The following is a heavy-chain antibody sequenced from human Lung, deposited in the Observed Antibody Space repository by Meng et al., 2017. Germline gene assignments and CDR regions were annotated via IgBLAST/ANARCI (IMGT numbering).Heavy chain of an antibody. J-gene: IGHJ6*02. Sequence: SETLSLTCTVSGGSISSGSYYWSWIRQPAGKGLEWLGRIYTSGSTNYNPSLKSRVTISVDTSKNQFSLKLSSVTAADTAVYYCARGEQQLVLYYYYGMDVWGQGTTVTVSS. D-gene: IGHD6-13*01. CDR1: GGSISSGSYY. CDR2: IYTSGST. CDR3: ARGEQQLVLYYYYGMDV. V-gene: IGHV4-61*02.